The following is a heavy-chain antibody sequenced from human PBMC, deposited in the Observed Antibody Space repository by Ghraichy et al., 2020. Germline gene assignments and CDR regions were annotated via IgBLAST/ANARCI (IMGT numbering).Heavy chain of an antibody. J-gene: IGHJ4*02. CDR2: IYYSGST. V-gene: IGHV4-59*01. D-gene: IGHD3-16*01. CDR1: GGSISSYY. CDR3: ARGGGYYDYAMAYGY. Sequence: SETLSLTCTVSGGSISSYYWSWIRQPPGKGLEWIGYIYYSGSTNYNPSLKSRVTISVDTSKNQFSLKLSSVTAADTAVYYCARGGGYYDYAMAYGYWGQGTLVTVSS.